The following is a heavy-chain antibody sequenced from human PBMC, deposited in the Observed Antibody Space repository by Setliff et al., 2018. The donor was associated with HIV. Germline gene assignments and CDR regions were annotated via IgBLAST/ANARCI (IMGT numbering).Heavy chain of an antibody. V-gene: IGHV1-46*01. J-gene: IGHJ6*03. CDR2: INPSGGST. D-gene: IGHD2-2*01. CDR1: GYTFTSYY. Sequence: ASVKVSCKASGYTFTSYYIHWVRQAPGQGLEWMGRINPSGGSTSYAQKFQGRVTMTRDTSTSTVYMELSSLRSEDTAVYYCARGQYQLLRYYYMDVWGKGTTVTVSS. CDR3: ARGQYQLLRYYYMDV.